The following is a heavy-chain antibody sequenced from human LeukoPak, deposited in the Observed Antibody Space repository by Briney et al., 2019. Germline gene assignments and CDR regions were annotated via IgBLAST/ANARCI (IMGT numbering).Heavy chain of an antibody. CDR1: GGSFSGYY. J-gene: IGHJ4*02. CDR2: ISHSGIT. V-gene: IGHV4-34*01. CDR3: ERQIASAGTAGFDF. D-gene: IGHD6-13*01. Sequence: SETLSLTCAVYGGSFSGYYWRWIRQSPGKGLEWIGEISHSGITNHNPSLKSRVTISVDTSKNQFSLRLRSVTAADTAVYYCERQIASAGTAGFDFWGQGALVTVSS.